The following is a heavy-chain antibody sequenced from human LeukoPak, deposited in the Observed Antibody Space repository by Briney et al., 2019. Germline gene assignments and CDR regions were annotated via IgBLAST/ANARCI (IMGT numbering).Heavy chain of an antibody. CDR3: AREGLLWFGSDAFDI. V-gene: IGHV7-4-1*02. CDR2: INTNTGNP. J-gene: IGHJ3*02. CDR1: GYTFTSYA. D-gene: IGHD3-10*01. Sequence: ASVKVSCKASGYTFTSYAINWVRQAPGQGLEWMGWINTNTGNPTYAQGFTGRFVFSLDTSVSTAYLQISSLKAEDTAVYYCAREGLLWFGSDAFDIWGQGTMVTVSS.